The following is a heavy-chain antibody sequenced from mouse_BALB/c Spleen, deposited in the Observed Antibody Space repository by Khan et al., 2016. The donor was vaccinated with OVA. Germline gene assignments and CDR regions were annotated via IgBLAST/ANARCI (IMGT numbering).Heavy chain of an antibody. Sequence: EVQLQESGPGLMKPPQSLSLTCTVTGYSITSDYAWNWIRQFPENKLEWMGYISYSGYTSYNPSLKSRISVTRETSKNQFFLQLNSVTTEDTATYFCARSVYYSGSTFYYFDFWGQGTTLTVSS. J-gene: IGHJ2*01. CDR1: GYSITSDYA. CDR3: ARSVYYSGSTFYYFDF. V-gene: IGHV3-2*02. D-gene: IGHD1-1*01. CDR2: ISYSGYT.